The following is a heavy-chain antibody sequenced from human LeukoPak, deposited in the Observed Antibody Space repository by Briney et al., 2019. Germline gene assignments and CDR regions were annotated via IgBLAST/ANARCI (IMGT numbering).Heavy chain of an antibody. Sequence: PGGSLRLSCAASGFTFSSYAMSWVRQAPGKGLEWVSVISGSGGSTYYADSVKGRFTISRDNSKNTLYLQLSSLRAEDTAIYYCAKDHLTVVRGFPVDYWGQGTLVTVSP. D-gene: IGHD3-10*01. CDR2: ISGSGGST. CDR1: GFTFSSYA. CDR3: AKDHLTVVRGFPVDY. J-gene: IGHJ4*02. V-gene: IGHV3-23*01.